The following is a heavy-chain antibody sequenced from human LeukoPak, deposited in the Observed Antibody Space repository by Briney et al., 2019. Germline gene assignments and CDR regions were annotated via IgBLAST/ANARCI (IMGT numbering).Heavy chain of an antibody. V-gene: IGHV3-21*01. CDR2: ISSSSSYI. Sequence: PGGSLRLSCAASGFTFSSYSMNWVRQAPGKGLEWVSSISSSSSYIHYADSVKGRFTISRDNAKNSLYLQMNSLRAEDTAVYYCARDLRPSSIAARPIDYWGQGTLVTVSS. J-gene: IGHJ4*02. CDR1: GFTFSSYS. CDR3: ARDLRPSSIAARPIDY. D-gene: IGHD6-6*01.